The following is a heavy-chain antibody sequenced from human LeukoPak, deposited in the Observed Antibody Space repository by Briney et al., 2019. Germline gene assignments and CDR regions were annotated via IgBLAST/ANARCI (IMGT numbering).Heavy chain of an antibody. CDR1: GFTVSSNY. Sequence: SGGSLRLSCAASGFTVSSNYMSWVRRAPGKGLEWVSSISSSSDVYYADSLKGRFTISRDNAKNSLYLQMNSLRADDTAVYYCARGIAVAAPDYWGQGSLVTVSS. CDR3: ARGIAVAAPDY. V-gene: IGHV3-69-1*01. CDR2: ISSSSDV. J-gene: IGHJ4*02. D-gene: IGHD6-19*01.